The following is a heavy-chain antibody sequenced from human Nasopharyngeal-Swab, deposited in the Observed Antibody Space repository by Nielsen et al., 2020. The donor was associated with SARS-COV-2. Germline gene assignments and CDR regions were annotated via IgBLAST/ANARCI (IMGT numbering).Heavy chain of an antibody. V-gene: IGHV3-21*01. Sequence: GESLKISCAASGFTFSSYSMNWVRQAPGKGLEWVSSISSSSSYIYYADSVKGRFTISRDNAKNSLYLQMNYLRAEDTAVYFCARGRACSDTTCYGVSDFWGQGTLVTVSS. CDR2: ISSSSSYI. D-gene: IGHD2-2*01. CDR1: GFTFSSYS. J-gene: IGHJ4*02. CDR3: ARGRACSDTTCYGVSDF.